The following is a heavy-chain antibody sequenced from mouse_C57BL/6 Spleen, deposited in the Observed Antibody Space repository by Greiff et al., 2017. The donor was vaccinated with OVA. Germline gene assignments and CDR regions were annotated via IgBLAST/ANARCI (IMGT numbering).Heavy chain of an antibody. Sequence: VQLQQSGAELVRPRASVKLSCTASGFNIKDDYMHWVKQRPEQGLEWIGWIDPENGDTEYASKFQGKATITADTSSNTAYLQLSSLTSEDTAVYYCTTYDSYFDYWGQGTTLTVSS. CDR2: IDPENGDT. CDR1: GFNIKDDY. V-gene: IGHV14-4*01. D-gene: IGHD2-4*01. J-gene: IGHJ2*01. CDR3: TTYDSYFDY.